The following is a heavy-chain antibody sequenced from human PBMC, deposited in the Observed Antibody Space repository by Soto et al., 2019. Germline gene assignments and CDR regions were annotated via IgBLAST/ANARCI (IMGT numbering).Heavy chain of an antibody. CDR1: GDSVSSNSAA. D-gene: IGHD3-22*01. J-gene: IGHJ5*02. CDR2: TYYRSKWYN. V-gene: IGHV6-1*01. CDR3: ARDTNYYDSSGYHWFDP. Sequence: PSQTLSLPCAISGDSVSSNSAAWNWIRQSPSRGLEWLGRTYYRSKWYNDYAVSVKSRITINPDTSKNQFSLQLNSVTPEDTAVYYCARDTNYYDSSGYHWFDPWGQGTLVTVSS.